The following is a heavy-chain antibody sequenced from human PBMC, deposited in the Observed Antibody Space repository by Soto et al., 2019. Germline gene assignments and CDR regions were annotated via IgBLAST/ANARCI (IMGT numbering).Heavy chain of an antibody. D-gene: IGHD3-10*01. Sequence: SQTLSLTCVISGDSVSGNSAGWNWIRQSPSRGLEWLGRTYYKSKWNNDYALSVQSRITIYPDTSKNQFSLHLYSVTPEDTAVYYCTGITWFRGMDVWGQGTTVTVSS. CDR2: TYYKSKWNN. CDR3: TGITWFRGMDV. V-gene: IGHV6-1*01. CDR1: GDSVSGNSAG. J-gene: IGHJ6*02.